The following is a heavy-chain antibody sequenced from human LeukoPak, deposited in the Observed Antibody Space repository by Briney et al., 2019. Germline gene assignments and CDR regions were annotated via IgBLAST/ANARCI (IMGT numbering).Heavy chain of an antibody. CDR3: ARDIGVVPAFDY. CDR1: GFTFSSYS. J-gene: IGHJ4*02. CDR2: ISSSSSYI. D-gene: IGHD2-2*01. V-gene: IGHV3-21*01. Sequence: GGSLRLSCAASGFTFSSYSMNWVRQAPGKGLEWVSSISSSSSYIYYADSVKGRFTISRDNAKNSLYLQMNSLRAEDTAVYYCARDIGVVPAFDYWGQGTLVTVSS.